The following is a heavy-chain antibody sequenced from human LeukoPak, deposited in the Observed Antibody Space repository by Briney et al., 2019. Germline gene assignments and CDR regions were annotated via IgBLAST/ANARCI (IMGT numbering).Heavy chain of an antibody. CDR2: IYYSGTT. CDR1: GGSISSTSYY. CDR3: ARGITIDY. V-gene: IGHV4-39*07. Sequence: SSETLSLTCTVSGGSISSTSYYWGWIRQPPGEGLEWVGSIYYSGTTYYNPSLKSRVTISIDTSKNQFSLKLSSVTAADTAVYYCARGITIDYWGQGTLVTVSS. J-gene: IGHJ4*02. D-gene: IGHD3-3*01.